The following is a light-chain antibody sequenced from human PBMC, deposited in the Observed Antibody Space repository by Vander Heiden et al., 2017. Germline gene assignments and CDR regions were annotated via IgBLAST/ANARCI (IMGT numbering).Light chain of an antibody. V-gene: IGLV1-44*01. Sequence: SVLTQPLYASATRGQSVTLTCSASSSNIGRNTVDWYQQLPGTAPKLLIYSNNRRPSGVPHRFSGCKSGTSASLAISGRQYEDEADYYCAAWDDSLNAFYVFGTGTKVTVL. CDR3: AAWDDSLNAFYV. CDR2: SNN. J-gene: IGLJ1*01. CDR1: SSNIGRNT.